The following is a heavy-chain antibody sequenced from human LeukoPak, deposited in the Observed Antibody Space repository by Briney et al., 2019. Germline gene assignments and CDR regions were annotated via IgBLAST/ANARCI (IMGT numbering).Heavy chain of an antibody. V-gene: IGHV3-20*04. CDR3: ARAVGATNYFDY. CDR2: INWNGGST. D-gene: IGHD1-26*01. CDR1: GFTFDDYG. J-gene: IGHJ4*02. Sequence: GGSLRLSCAASGFTFDDYGMSWVRQAPGKGLEWVSGINWNGGSTGYADSVKGRFTISRDNAMNSLYLQMNSLRAEDTALYYCARAVGATNYFDYWGQGTLVTVSS.